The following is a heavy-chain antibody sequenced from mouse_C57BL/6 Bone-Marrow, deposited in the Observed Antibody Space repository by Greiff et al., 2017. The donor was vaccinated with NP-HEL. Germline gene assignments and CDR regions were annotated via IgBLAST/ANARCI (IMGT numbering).Heavy chain of an antibody. CDR3: TTLGLDYYGSSYGFAY. CDR2: IDPENGDT. D-gene: IGHD1-1*01. CDR1: GFNIKDDY. J-gene: IGHJ3*01. V-gene: IGHV14-4*01. Sequence: VQLQQSGAELVRPGASVKLSCTASGFNIKDDYMHWVKQRPEQGLEWIGWIDPENGDTEYASKFQGKATITADTSSNTAYLQLSSLTSEDTAVYYCTTLGLDYYGSSYGFAYWGQGTLVTVSA.